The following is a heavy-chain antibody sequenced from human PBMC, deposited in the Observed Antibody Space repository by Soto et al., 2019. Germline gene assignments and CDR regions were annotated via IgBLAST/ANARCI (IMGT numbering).Heavy chain of an antibody. J-gene: IGHJ4*02. D-gene: IGHD2-2*02. V-gene: IGHV3-21*01. CDR3: ARDGGEYCSSTSCYIGY. CDR2: ISSSSSYI. Sequence: PGGSLRLSCAASGFTFSSYSMNWVRQAPGKGLEWVSSISSSSSYIYYADSVKGRFTISRDNAKNSLYLQMNSLRAEDTAVYYCARDGGEYCSSTSCYIGYRGQGTLVTVSS. CDR1: GFTFSSYS.